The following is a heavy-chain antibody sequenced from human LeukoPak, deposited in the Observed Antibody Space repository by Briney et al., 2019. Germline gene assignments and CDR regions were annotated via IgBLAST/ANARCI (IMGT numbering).Heavy chain of an antibody. CDR2: ISGSGAST. Sequence: GGSLRLSCLTSGFTLSTNAMSWVRQAPGKGLEWISGISGSGASTYYADSVKGRFTISRDNSKNTLYLQMNSLRAEDTAVYYCARAVSGSSPSDYWGQGTLVTVSS. D-gene: IGHD3-16*01. CDR3: ARAVSGSSPSDY. CDR1: GFTLSTNA. V-gene: IGHV3-23*01. J-gene: IGHJ4*02.